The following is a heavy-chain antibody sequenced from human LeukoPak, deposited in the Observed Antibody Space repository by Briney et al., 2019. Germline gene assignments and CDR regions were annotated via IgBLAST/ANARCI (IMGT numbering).Heavy chain of an antibody. Sequence: SQTLSLTCTVSGVSISSGGYYWSWIRQHPGRGLGWIGYIYYSGSTYYNPSLKSRVTISVDTSKNQFSLKLRSVTAADTARYYCARIVVVTATSVYFDYWGQGTLVTVSS. J-gene: IGHJ4*02. V-gene: IGHV4-31*03. D-gene: IGHD2-21*02. CDR2: IYYSGST. CDR3: ARIVVVTATSVYFDY. CDR1: GVSISSGGYY.